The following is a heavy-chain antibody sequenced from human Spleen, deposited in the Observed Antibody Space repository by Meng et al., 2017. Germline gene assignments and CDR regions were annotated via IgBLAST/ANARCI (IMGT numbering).Heavy chain of an antibody. V-gene: IGHV3-11*01. Sequence: GRLEVSGGVIVTPGGSLRCSCAASGFTFRDYYMNWIRQVPVKVLEWISFISSSGTNIYYADSVKGRFTISRDNAKNSLFLQINSLGAGDTAVYYCATSTTGGGLDFWGQGTLVTVPS. D-gene: IGHD4-17*01. CDR3: ATSTTGGGLDF. CDR2: ISSSGTNI. CDR1: GFTFRDYY. J-gene: IGHJ4*02.